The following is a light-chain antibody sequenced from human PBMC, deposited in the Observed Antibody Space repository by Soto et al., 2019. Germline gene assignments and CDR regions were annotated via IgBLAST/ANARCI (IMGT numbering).Light chain of an antibody. V-gene: IGKV1-5*03. CDR1: QSISNW. J-gene: IGKJ2*01. Sequence: DIRMTQSPSTLSASVGDTVTITCRASQSISNWLAWYQQKPGQAPKLLIHKASTLESGVPSRFSGSGSGTEFTLTISSLQPDDFATFYCHQYDRFPYTFGKGTKLEIK. CDR2: KAS. CDR3: HQYDRFPYT.